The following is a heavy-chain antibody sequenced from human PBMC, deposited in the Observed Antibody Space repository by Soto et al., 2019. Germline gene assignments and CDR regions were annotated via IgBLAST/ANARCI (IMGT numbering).Heavy chain of an antibody. D-gene: IGHD2-15*01. Sequence: QVQLQESGPGLVKPSETLSLTCTVSGGSVSSANYYWSWIRQPPGKGLEWIGYIYDSGSTNYNPSLKSRVTISVDTAKNQFSLKLNSVTAADTAVYYCARVSGPSGYCSGGRCYSYYYYGMDVWGQGTTVTVSS. CDR3: ARVSGPSGYCSGGRCYSYYYYGMDV. CDR2: IYDSGST. J-gene: IGHJ6*02. CDR1: GGSVSSANYY. V-gene: IGHV4-61*01.